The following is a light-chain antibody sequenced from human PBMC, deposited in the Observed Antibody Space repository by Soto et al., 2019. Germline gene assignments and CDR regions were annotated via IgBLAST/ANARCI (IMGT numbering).Light chain of an antibody. Sequence: QSVLTQPPSASGTPGQRVTISCSGSSSNIGSNYVYWYQQLPGTATTLLIYSNNQRPSGVPDRFSGSTSGTSASLAISGLRSEEEADYYCAALDDSLRGWVFGGGTKLTVL. J-gene: IGLJ3*02. V-gene: IGLV1-47*02. CDR2: SNN. CDR3: AALDDSLRGWV. CDR1: SSNIGSNY.